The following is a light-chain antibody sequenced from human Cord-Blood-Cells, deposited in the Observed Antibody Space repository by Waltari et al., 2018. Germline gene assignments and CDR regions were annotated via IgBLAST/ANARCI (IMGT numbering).Light chain of an antibody. Sequence: QSTLTQPPPAPGSPGQSVTISCTGTSSDVGGYHYVSWYQQHPGNAPKLMLYEVSKRPSGVPDSFSGSKSGNTSSLTVSGLQADDEADYYCSSYAGSNNLVFGGGTKLTVL. J-gene: IGLJ3*02. CDR2: EVS. V-gene: IGLV2-8*01. CDR3: SSYAGSNNLV. CDR1: SSDVGGYHY.